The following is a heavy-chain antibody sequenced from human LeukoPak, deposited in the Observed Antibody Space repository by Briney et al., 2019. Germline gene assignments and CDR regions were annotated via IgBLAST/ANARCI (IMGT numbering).Heavy chain of an antibody. CDR1: GGSFSGYY. Sequence: SETLSLTCAVYGGSFSGYYWSWIRQPPGKGLEWIGEINHSGSTNYNPSLKSRVTISVDTSKNQFSLKLSSVTAADTAVYYCARHGYGLRHYYYYMDVWGKGTTVTISS. CDR2: INHSGST. J-gene: IGHJ6*03. V-gene: IGHV4-34*01. D-gene: IGHD5-18*01. CDR3: ARHGYGLRHYYYYMDV.